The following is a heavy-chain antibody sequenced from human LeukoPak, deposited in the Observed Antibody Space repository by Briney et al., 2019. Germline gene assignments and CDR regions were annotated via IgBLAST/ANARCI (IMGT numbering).Heavy chain of an antibody. CDR3: AREASSGWYLGGDY. J-gene: IGHJ4*02. Sequence: ASVKVSCKASGYTFTSYGISWVRQAPGQGLEWMGWISAYNGNTNYAQKLQGRVTMTTDTSTSTAYMKLRSLRSDATAVYYCAREASSGWYLGGDYWGQGTLVTVSS. V-gene: IGHV1-18*04. D-gene: IGHD6-19*01. CDR2: ISAYNGNT. CDR1: GYTFTSYG.